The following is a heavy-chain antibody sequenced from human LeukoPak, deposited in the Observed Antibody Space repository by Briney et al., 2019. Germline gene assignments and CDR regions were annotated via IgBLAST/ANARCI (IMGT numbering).Heavy chain of an antibody. CDR3: ARDGVVTMELDF. CDR1: GYTFTGYY. CDR2: INPNSGGT. D-gene: IGHD3-3*01. V-gene: IGHV1-2*02. Sequence: ASVKVSCKASGYTFTGYYMHWVRQAPGQGLEWMGWINPNSGGTNYAQKFQGRVTMTRDTSISTAYMELSRLRSDDTAMYYCARDGVVTMELDFWGQGTLVAVSS. J-gene: IGHJ4*02.